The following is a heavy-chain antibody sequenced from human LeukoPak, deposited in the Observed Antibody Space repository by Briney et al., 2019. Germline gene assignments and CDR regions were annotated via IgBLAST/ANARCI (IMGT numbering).Heavy chain of an antibody. CDR3: ASGFAAFCGGDCPPFDS. V-gene: IGHV3-74*01. CDR2: INSEGSTT. Sequence: GGSLRLSCAASGFTFRSYWMHWVRQAAGKGLVWVSRINSEGSTTSYADSVKGRFTISRDNAKNTLYLQMNSLRAEDTAVYYCASGFAAFCGGDCPPFDSWGQGTLVTVSS. D-gene: IGHD2-21*02. J-gene: IGHJ4*02. CDR1: GFTFRSYW.